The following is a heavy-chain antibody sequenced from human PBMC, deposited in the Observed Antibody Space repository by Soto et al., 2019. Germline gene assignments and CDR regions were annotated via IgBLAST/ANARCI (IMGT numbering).Heavy chain of an antibody. V-gene: IGHV4-31*03. Sequence: QVQLQESGPGLVKPSQTLSLTCTVSGGSISSGGYYWSWIRQHPGKGLEWIGYIYYSGSTYYNPSLKSRVTISVDTSKNQFSLKLSSVTAADTAVYYCARGIHIVVVTAIRDSNWFDPWGQGTLVTVSS. CDR3: ARGIHIVVVTAIRDSNWFDP. J-gene: IGHJ5*02. CDR2: IYYSGST. CDR1: GGSISSGGYY. D-gene: IGHD2-21*02.